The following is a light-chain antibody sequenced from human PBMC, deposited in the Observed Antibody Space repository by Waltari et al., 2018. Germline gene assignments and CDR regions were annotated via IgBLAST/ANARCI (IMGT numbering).Light chain of an antibody. V-gene: IGKV3-20*01. Sequence: DIVLTQSPGTLSLSPGERATLPCRASQSVYSSSLAWYQQKPGQPPRLLMYGASTRATGIPDRFSGSSGSGTDFTLTISRLEPEDFAVYYCQHYGGSSSFGQGTKVEIK. CDR2: GAS. CDR3: QHYGGSSS. CDR1: QSVYSSS. J-gene: IGKJ1*01.